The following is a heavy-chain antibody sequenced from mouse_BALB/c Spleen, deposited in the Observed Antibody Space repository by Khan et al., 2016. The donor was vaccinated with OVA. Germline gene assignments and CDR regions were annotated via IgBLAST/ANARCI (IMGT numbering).Heavy chain of an antibody. D-gene: IGHD2-1*01. V-gene: IGHV14-3*02. CDR1: GFNIKDTY. J-gene: IGHJ3*01. Sequence: VQLKQSGAEFVKPGASVKLSCTASGFNIKDTYIHWVNQRPEQGLEWIGRIDPANDDIKYDPKFQGKATITADTSSNTAYLHLSSLTSEDTAVYYSATLYGNPFDYWGQGTLVTVSA. CDR3: ATLYGNPFDY. CDR2: IDPANDDI.